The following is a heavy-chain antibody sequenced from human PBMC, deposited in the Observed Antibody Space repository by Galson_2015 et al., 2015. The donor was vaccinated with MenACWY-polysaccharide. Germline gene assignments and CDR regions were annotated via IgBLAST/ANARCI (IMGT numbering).Heavy chain of an antibody. J-gene: IGHJ4*02. CDR3: AREPNVAVVTRFDY. V-gene: IGHV3-7*01. CDR2: IKQDGSEK. D-gene: IGHD5-18*01. Sequence: SLRLSCAASGFIFSSCWMSWVRQAPGKGLEWVANIKQDGSEKYYVDSVKGRFTISKDNAKNSLYLQMNTLRVEDTGVYFCAREPNVAVVTRFDYWGQGTLVNVSS. CDR1: GFIFSSCW.